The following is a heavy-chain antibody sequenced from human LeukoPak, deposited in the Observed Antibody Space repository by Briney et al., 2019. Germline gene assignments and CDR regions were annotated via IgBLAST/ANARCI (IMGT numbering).Heavy chain of an antibody. V-gene: IGHV1-69*13. D-gene: IGHD1-7*01. CDR2: IIPIFGTA. J-gene: IGHJ6*03. CDR3: ARNWNYGDYYYYYMDV. CDR1: GGTFSSYA. Sequence: SVKVSCKASGGTFSSYAISWVRQAPGQGLEWMGGIIPIFGTANYAQKFQGRDTITADESTSTAYMELSSLRSEDTAVYYCARNWNYGDYYYYYMDVWGKGTTVTVSS.